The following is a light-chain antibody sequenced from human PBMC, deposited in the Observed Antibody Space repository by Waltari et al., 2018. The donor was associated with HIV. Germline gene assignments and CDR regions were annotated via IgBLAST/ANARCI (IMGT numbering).Light chain of an antibody. CDR2: DVS. CDR1: SSDVGGYNY. J-gene: IGLJ2*01. V-gene: IGLV2-11*01. Sequence: SALPQPRSVSGSPGQSVTFSCTGTSSDVGGYNYVSWYQQHPVKAPKLMIYDVSKRPSGVPDRFSGSKSGNTASLTISGLQAEDEADYYCCSYAGSYTRFGGGTKLTVL. CDR3: CSYAGSYTR.